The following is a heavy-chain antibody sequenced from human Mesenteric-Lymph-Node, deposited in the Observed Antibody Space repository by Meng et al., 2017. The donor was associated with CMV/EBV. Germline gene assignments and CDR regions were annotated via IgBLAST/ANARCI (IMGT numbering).Heavy chain of an antibody. CDR1: GYTFTSYA. D-gene: IGHD5-12*01. Sequence: SCKASGYTFTSYAINWVRQATGQGLEWMGWMNPNSGNTGYAQKFQGRVTMTRNTSISTAYMELSSLRSEDTAVYYCASGYSGYDSLDYWGQGTLVTVSS. J-gene: IGHJ4*02. CDR3: ASGYSGYDSLDY. CDR2: MNPNSGNT. V-gene: IGHV1-8*01.